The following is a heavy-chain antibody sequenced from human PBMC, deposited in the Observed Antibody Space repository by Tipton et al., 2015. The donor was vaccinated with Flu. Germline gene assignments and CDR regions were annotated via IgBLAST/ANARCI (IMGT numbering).Heavy chain of an antibody. Sequence: SLRLSCAASGFTFDDYAMHWVRQAPGKGLEWVSGISWNSGSIGYADSVKGRFTISRDNAKNSLYLQMNSLRAEDTALYYCAKDFHSSGSLNLVDYWGQGTLVTVSS. CDR2: ISWNSGSI. V-gene: IGHV3-9*01. CDR3: AKDFHSSGSLNLVDY. CDR1: GFTFDDYA. D-gene: IGHD6-19*01. J-gene: IGHJ4*02.